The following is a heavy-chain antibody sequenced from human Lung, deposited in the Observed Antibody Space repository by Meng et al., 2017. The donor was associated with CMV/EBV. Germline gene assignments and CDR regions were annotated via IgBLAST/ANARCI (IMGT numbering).Heavy chain of an antibody. J-gene: IGHJ4*02. CDR3: ARDTYSSSSGAYFEY. CDR2: INWNGGST. D-gene: IGHD6-6*01. CDR1: GFTFDDYG. V-gene: IGHV3-20*04. Sequence: GEXXKISCAASGFTFDDYGMSWVRQAPGKGLEWVSGINWNGGSTGYADSVKGRFTISRDNAKNSLYLQMNSLRAEDTALYYCARDTYSSSSGAYFEYWGQGNXVNGAS.